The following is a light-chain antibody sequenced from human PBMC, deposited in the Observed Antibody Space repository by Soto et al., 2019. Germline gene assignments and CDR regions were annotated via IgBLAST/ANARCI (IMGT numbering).Light chain of an antibody. CDR2: DTS. CDR3: QPYNNWPLT. CDR1: QGIGDT. V-gene: IGKV3-15*01. J-gene: IGKJ4*01. Sequence: VMRQLPAALSVDPGEAATLPFRASQGIGDTLAWYQHKPGQTPRLLIYDTSTRATGVPTRFSGSRSGAEFTLTINSLQSEDFAVYYYQPYNNWPLTFGGGTKVDIK.